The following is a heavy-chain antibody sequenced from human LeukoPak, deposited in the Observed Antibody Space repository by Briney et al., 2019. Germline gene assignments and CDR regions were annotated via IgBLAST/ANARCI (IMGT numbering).Heavy chain of an antibody. CDR1: GGSFSGYY. Sequence: NASETLSLTCAVYGGSFSGYYWSWIRQPPGKGLEWIGEINHGGSTNYNPSLKSRVTISVDTSKNQFSLKLSSVTAADTAVYYCARSDSSSWYGYWGQGTLVTVSS. D-gene: IGHD6-13*01. J-gene: IGHJ4*02. CDR2: INHGGST. CDR3: ARSDSSSWYGY. V-gene: IGHV4-34*01.